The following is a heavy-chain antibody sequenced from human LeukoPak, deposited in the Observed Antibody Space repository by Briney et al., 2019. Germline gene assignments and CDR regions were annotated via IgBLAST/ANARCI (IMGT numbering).Heavy chain of an antibody. Sequence: ASVKVSCKASGYTFTSYYMHWVRPAPGQGLEWMGIINPSGGSTSYAQKFQGRVTMTRDTSTSTVYMELSSLRSEDTAVYYCARSGGSAGYYYDSSGYQRSFDYWGQGTLVTVSS. CDR2: INPSGGST. CDR1: GYTFTSYY. D-gene: IGHD3-22*01. CDR3: ARSGGSAGYYYDSSGYQRSFDY. V-gene: IGHV1-46*01. J-gene: IGHJ4*02.